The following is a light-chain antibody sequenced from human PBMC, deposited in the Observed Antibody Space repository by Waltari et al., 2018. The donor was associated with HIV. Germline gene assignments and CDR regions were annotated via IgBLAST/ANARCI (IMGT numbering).Light chain of an antibody. V-gene: IGLV1-40*01. CDR2: GNI. J-gene: IGLJ3*02. Sequence: QPVLTQPPSVSGAPGLGDTVSCTGSGSNIGAGYDVPWYQQLPGTAPTLLIYGNINRPSGVPDRFSASKAGTSASLAITGLQPEDEADYYCQSYDSSLSAWVFGGGTKLTVL. CDR1: GSNIGAGYD. CDR3: QSYDSSLSAWV.